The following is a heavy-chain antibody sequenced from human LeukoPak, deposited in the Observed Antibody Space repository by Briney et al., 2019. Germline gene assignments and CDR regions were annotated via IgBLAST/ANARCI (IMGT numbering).Heavy chain of an antibody. CDR3: ARLTVTELDF. J-gene: IGHJ4*02. D-gene: IGHD4-17*01. Sequence: GGSLRLSCAASGFSFSGYGMHWVRQAPGKGLEWVAFIRYDGSDKYYADSVKGRFTISRDNFKNMLYLQMNSLRAEDTALYYCARLTVTELDFWGQGTLVTVSS. CDR1: GFSFSGYG. V-gene: IGHV3-30*02. CDR2: IRYDGSDK.